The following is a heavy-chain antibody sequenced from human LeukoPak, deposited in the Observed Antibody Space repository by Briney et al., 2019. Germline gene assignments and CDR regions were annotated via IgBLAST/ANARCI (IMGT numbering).Heavy chain of an antibody. Sequence: GGSLRLSCEAAGFSFRDYPMGGVRGASGKRLEGGSGISAGADVIFYADPVKGRFTISRDNSKNTLYLQMNSLRAEDTAVYYCAKPSLRGGGSNTYYFDYWGQGTLVAVSP. J-gene: IGHJ4*02. D-gene: IGHD2-15*01. CDR3: AKPSLRGGGSNTYYFDY. CDR1: GFSFRDYP. CDR2: ISAGADVI. V-gene: IGHV3-23*01.